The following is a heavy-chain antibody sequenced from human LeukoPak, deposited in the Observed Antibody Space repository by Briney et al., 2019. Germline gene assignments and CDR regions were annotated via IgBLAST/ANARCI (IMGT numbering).Heavy chain of an antibody. J-gene: IGHJ6*03. CDR3: AKWFGDLYYYYYYYMDV. V-gene: IGHV3-23*01. CDR1: GFTFSSYA. D-gene: IGHD3-10*01. Sequence: GGSLRLSCAASGFTFSSYAMSWVRQAPGKGLEWVSAISGSGGSTYYADSVKGRFTISRDNSKNTPYLQMNSLRAEDTAVYYCAKWFGDLYYYYYYYMDVWGKGTTVTVSS. CDR2: ISGSGGST.